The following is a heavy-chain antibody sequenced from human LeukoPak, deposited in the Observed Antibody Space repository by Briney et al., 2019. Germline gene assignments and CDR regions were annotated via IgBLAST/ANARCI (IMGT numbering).Heavy chain of an antibody. J-gene: IGHJ4*02. CDR2: ISSSGSTI. CDR3: ARRAASYDILTETDY. CDR1: GFTLSSYE. Sequence: PGGSLRLSCAASGFTLSSYEMNWVRQAPGKGLEWVSYISSSGSTIYYADSVKGRFTISRDNAKNSLYLQMNSLRAEDTAVYYCARRAASYDILTETDYWGQGTLVTVSS. D-gene: IGHD3-9*01. V-gene: IGHV3-48*03.